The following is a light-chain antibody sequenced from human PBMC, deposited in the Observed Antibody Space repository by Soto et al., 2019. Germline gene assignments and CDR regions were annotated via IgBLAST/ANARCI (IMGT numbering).Light chain of an antibody. CDR1: SSNIGSNY. CDR3: AAWDDSLNGWV. CDR2: RNN. J-gene: IGLJ3*02. Sequence: QSVLTQPPSASGTPGQRVTISCSGSSSNIGSNYVYWYQQLPGTAPKLLIYRNNQRPSGVPDRFSGSQSGTSASLAISGLRSEDEADYYCAAWDDSLNGWVFGGGTKLTVL. V-gene: IGLV1-47*01.